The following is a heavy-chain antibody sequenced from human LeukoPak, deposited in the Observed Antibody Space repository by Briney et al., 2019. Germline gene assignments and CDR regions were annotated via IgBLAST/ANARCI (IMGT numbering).Heavy chain of an antibody. D-gene: IGHD6-13*01. Sequence: GESLKISCKGSGYSFTSYWIGWVRQMPGKGLEWMGIIYPGDSDTRYSPSFRGQVTISADKSISTAYLQWSSLKASDTAMYYCARLGSSSWSPYYFDYWGQGTPVTVSS. CDR3: ARLGSSSWSPYYFDY. V-gene: IGHV5-51*01. CDR1: GYSFTSYW. CDR2: IYPGDSDT. J-gene: IGHJ4*02.